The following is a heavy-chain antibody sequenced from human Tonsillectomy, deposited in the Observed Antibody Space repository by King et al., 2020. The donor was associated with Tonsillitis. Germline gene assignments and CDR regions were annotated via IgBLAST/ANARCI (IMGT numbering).Heavy chain of an antibody. V-gene: IGHV3-23*04. D-gene: IGHD6-13*01. CDR2: ISRSGGRT. J-gene: IGHJ4*02. Sequence: VQLVESGGGLVQPGGSLRLSCAASGFTFSSYAMSWVRQAPGKGLEGVATISRSGGRTYSADSVKGRFTISRDNSKNTLYLQMNSLRGEDTAVYYCAKVADSSLCDYWGQGTLVTVSS. CDR1: GFTFSSYA. CDR3: AKVADSSLCDY.